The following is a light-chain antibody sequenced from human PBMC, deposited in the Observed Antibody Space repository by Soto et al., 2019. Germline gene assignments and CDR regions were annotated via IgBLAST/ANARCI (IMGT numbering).Light chain of an antibody. J-gene: IGKJ1*01. CDR3: MQALETPVA. V-gene: IGKV2-28*01. Sequence: DIVMTQSPLSLPVTPGEPASISCRSSQRLLNSDGNNYLDWYLQKPGQSPQLLIHLGSNRASGVPDRFSGSGSGTDFTLKISRVEAEDVGVYYCMQALETPVAFGQGTKVDI. CDR2: LGS. CDR1: QRLLNSDGNNY.